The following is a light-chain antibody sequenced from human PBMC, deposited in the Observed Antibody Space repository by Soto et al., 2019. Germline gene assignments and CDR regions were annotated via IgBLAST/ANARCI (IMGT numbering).Light chain of an antibody. J-gene: IGKJ2*03. CDR2: GGS. V-gene: IGKV3-20*01. CDR1: QSVTSTY. Sequence: PGERATLSCRASQSVTSTYLAWYQQKPGQSPRLIIYGGSTRASGFPDRFSGGGSGTDFTLTISRLEPEDFAVYYCHCQQFDSSRVYSFGQGTKLEI. CDR3: QQFDSSRVYS.